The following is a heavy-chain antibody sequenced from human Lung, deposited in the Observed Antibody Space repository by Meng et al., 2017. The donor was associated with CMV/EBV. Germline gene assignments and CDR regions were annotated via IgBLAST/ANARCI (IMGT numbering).Heavy chain of an antibody. J-gene: IGHJ4*02. CDR3: ARGSVVGAMGCDY. V-gene: IGHV1-69*13. D-gene: IGHD2-21*01. Sequence: SXXVSXKASGDSFSSYTFSWVRQAPGQGLEWMGEIIPMFGTANSAQKFQGRVTITADESTTTAYMELSSLRSDDTALYFCARGSVVGAMGCDYWGQGTXVTVSS. CDR1: GDSFSSYT. CDR2: IIPMFGTA.